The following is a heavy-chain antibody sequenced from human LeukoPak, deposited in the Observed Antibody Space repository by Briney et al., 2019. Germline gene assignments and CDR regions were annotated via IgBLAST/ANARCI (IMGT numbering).Heavy chain of an antibody. J-gene: IGHJ5*02. CDR3: ARDLKYQLRLGWFDP. Sequence: ASVTLSFNCSGSAFTVYYIHLVRQPPGQGQGRVGGINANNGATNYAQKVQGRVTVSRDTSISTVYMELRRLRSEDTAVYFCARDLKYQLRLGWFDPWGQGSLVTVSS. V-gene: IGHV1-2*02. CDR1: GSAFTVYY. D-gene: IGHD2-21*01. CDR2: INANNGAT.